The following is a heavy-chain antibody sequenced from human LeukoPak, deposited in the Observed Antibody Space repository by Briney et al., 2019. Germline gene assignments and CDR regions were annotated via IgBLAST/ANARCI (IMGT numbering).Heavy chain of an antibody. V-gene: IGHV3-21*01. J-gene: IGHJ6*03. Sequence: PGGSLRLSCAASGFTFSSYSMNWVRQAPGKGLEWVSSISSSSSYIYYADSVKGRFTISRDNAKNSLYLQMNSLRAEDTAVYYCAKAHYYYYYMDVWGKGTTVTVSS. CDR3: AKAHYYYYYMDV. CDR1: GFTFSSYS. CDR2: ISSSSSYI.